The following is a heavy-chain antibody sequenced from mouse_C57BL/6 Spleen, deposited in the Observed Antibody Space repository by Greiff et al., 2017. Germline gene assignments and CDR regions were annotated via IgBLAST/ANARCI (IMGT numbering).Heavy chain of an antibody. Sequence: QVQLKQPGAELVKPGASVKLSCKASGYTFTSYWMHWVKQRPGQGLEWIGMIHPNSGSTNYNEKFKSKATLTVDKSSSTAYMQLSSLTSEDSAVYYCARPSHYYGSSYHYWGQGTTLTVSS. J-gene: IGHJ2*01. CDR3: ARPSHYYGSSYHY. CDR1: GYTFTSYW. V-gene: IGHV1-64*01. CDR2: IHPNSGST. D-gene: IGHD1-1*01.